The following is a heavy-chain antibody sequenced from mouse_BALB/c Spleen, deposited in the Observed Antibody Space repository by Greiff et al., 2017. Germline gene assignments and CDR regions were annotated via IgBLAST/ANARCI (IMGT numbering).Heavy chain of an antibody. CDR1: GFAFSSYD. Sequence: QLQESGGGLVKPGGSLKLSCAASGFAFSSYDMSWVRQTPEKRLEWVAYISSGGGSTYYPDTVKGRFTISRDNAKNTLYLQMSSLKSEDTAMYYCARDGYYAFDYWGQGTTLTVSS. CDR3: ARDGYYAFDY. CDR2: ISSGGGST. V-gene: IGHV5-12-1*01. J-gene: IGHJ2*01. D-gene: IGHD2-3*01.